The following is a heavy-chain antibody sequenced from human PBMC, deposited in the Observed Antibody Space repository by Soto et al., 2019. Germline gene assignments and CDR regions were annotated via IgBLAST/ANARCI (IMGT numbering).Heavy chain of an antibody. CDR2: IYWDDDK. CDR1: GFSLSTSGVG. Sequence: QITLKESGPTLVKPTQTLTLTCTFSGFSLSTSGVGVGWIRQPPGKALEWLALIYWDDDKRYSPSLKSRLTIPKDSSQNRVVLTMTHMDPVDTATYYCAHGDLAYWGGDCSYFDYWGQGTLVTVSS. V-gene: IGHV2-5*02. D-gene: IGHD2-21*02. CDR3: AHGDLAYWGGDCSYFDY. J-gene: IGHJ4*02.